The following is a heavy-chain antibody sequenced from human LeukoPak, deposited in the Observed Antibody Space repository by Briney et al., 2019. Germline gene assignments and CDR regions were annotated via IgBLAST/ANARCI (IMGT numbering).Heavy chain of an antibody. CDR3: AREGGSGYENLDY. Sequence: SVKVSCKASGGTFSSYAISWVRQAPGQGLEWMGGIIPIFGTADYAQKFQGRVTITTDESTSTAYMELSSLRSEDTAVYYCAREGGSGYENLDYWGQGTLVTVSS. CDR1: GGTFSSYA. V-gene: IGHV1-69*05. D-gene: IGHD5-12*01. CDR2: IIPIFGTA. J-gene: IGHJ4*02.